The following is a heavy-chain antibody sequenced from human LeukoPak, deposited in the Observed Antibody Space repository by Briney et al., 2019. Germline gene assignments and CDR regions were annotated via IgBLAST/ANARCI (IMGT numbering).Heavy chain of an antibody. J-gene: IGHJ5*02. Sequence: SETLSLTCAVYGGSFSGYYWSWIRQPPGKGLEWIGEINHSGSTNYNPSLKSRVTISVDTSKNQFSLKLSSVTAADTAVYYCARAGFVSSSWDNWFDPWGQGTLVTVSS. CDR3: ARAGFVSSSWDNWFDP. CDR1: GGSFSGYY. CDR2: INHSGST. D-gene: IGHD6-13*01. V-gene: IGHV4-34*01.